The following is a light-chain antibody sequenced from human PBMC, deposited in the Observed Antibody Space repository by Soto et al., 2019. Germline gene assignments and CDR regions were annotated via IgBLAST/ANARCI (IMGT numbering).Light chain of an antibody. CDR3: CSYAGGSTVV. CDR2: EGR. J-gene: IGLJ1*01. Sequence: QSALTQPASVSGSPGQWTTISCAGTSSDVGSYNRVSWYQQHPGKAHKLMIYEGRKRPSGVSNRFSGSKSGNTASLTISGLQAEDEADYYCCSYAGGSTVVFGTGTKLTVL. CDR1: SSDVGSYNR. V-gene: IGLV2-23*03.